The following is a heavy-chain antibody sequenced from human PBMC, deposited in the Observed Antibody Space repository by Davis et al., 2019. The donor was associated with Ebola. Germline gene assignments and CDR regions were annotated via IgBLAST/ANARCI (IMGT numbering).Heavy chain of an antibody. J-gene: IGHJ6*02. Sequence: PGGSLRLSCAASGLTFSSYWMSWVRQAPGKGLEWVANIKQDGSEKYYVDSVKGRFTISRDNAKNSLYLQMNSLRAEDTAVYYCARFFKFSGTSYYYYGMDVWGQGTTVTVSS. CDR3: ARFFKFSGTSYYYYGMDV. CDR1: GLTFSSYW. V-gene: IGHV3-7*03. CDR2: IKQDGSEK. D-gene: IGHD6-13*01.